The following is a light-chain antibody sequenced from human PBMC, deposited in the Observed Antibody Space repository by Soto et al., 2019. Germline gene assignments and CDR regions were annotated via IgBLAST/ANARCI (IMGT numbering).Light chain of an antibody. CDR1: SSDVGGYNY. CDR2: DVS. Sequence: QLVLTQPASVSGSPGQSITISCTGTSSDVGGYNYVSWYQQHPGKAPKLMIYDVSNRPSGVSNRFSGSKSGNTASLTISGLQAEDEADYYCSSYTSSSTVVFGGGPKVTFL. V-gene: IGLV2-14*01. CDR3: SSYTSSSTVV. J-gene: IGLJ2*01.